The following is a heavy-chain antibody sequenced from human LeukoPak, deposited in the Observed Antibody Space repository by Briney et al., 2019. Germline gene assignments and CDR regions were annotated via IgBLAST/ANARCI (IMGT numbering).Heavy chain of an antibody. V-gene: IGHV3-30*18. CDR1: GFTFRTYD. J-gene: IGHJ4*02. Sequence: GGSLRLSCAASGFTFRTYDMHWVRQAPGKALEWVSIISYDGSNKYYAKSVKGRFTVSRDNSKNTLYLHMNSLIPEDTAVYYCAKDIMRSLDYWGQGTLVTVSS. CDR2: ISYDGSNK. D-gene: IGHD3-16*01. CDR3: AKDIMRSLDY.